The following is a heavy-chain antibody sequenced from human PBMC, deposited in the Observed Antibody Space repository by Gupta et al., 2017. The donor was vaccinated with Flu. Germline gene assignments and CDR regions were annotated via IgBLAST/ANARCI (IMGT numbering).Heavy chain of an antibody. Sequence: RIWVRQPPGKGLEWVSSISNITSYIYYADSVRGRFTISRDNAKNSLCLQMNSLRAEDTAVYYCARLYLYGYCTDSSCYDEGYMDVWGKGTTVTVSS. J-gene: IGHJ6*03. D-gene: IGHD2-15*01. CDR3: ARLYLYGYCTDSSCYDEGYMDV. CDR2: ISNITSYI. V-gene: IGHV3-21*01.